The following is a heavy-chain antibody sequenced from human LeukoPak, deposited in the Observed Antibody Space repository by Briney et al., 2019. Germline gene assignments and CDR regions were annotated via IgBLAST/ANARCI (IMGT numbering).Heavy chain of an antibody. Sequence: GGSLRLSCAASGFTFSSYSMNWVRQAPGKGLEWVSSISSSSSYIYYADSVKGRFTISRDNAKNSLYLQMNSLRAEDTAVYYCARVGHYYDSSGYGLDAFDIWGQGAMVTVSS. V-gene: IGHV3-21*01. CDR1: GFTFSSYS. J-gene: IGHJ3*02. D-gene: IGHD3-22*01. CDR2: ISSSSSYI. CDR3: ARVGHYYDSSGYGLDAFDI.